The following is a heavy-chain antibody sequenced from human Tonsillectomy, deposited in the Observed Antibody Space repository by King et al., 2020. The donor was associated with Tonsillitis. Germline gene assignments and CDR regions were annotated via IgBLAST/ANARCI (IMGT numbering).Heavy chain of an antibody. J-gene: IGHJ4*02. CDR3: TRLSSTPALSYGDPLMDQ. CDR1: GFIFGDYN. Sequence: VQLVESGGGLIKPGRSLRLSCKTSGFIFGDYNMGWFRQAPGKGLELVGFVRSKAYGGSTEYAASVKGRISISRDDSKSIAYLHLNSLKTEDTAVYYCTRLSSTPALSYGDPLMDQWGQGTLVTVSS. D-gene: IGHD5-18*01. CDR2: VRSKAYGGST. V-gene: IGHV3-49*05.